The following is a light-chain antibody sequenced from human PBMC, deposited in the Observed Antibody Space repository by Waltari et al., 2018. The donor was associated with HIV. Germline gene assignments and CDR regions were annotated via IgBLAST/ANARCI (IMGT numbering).Light chain of an antibody. CDR1: RGSLGGLTY. CDR3: CSYSCTSGSVE. V-gene: IGLV2-14*03. CDR2: DVN. Sequence: QSALTTPAAVSGSPGQSLTNSCTPTRGSLGGLTYFQWYHQYPGKAPVLGIYDVNKRPSGVSILFSGSKSGNTASLTFSGLQTEDDSVYYCCSYSCTSGSVEFGGGTRLTVL. J-gene: IGLJ2*01.